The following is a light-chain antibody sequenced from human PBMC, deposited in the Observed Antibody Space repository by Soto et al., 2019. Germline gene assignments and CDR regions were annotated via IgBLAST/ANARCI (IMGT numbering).Light chain of an antibody. CDR3: VAWDDSLNGVV. V-gene: IGLV1-44*01. J-gene: IGLJ2*01. CDR2: SNS. CDR1: STNIGRNT. Sequence: QSVLTQTPSASGTPGQRVSISCSGSSTNIGRNTVIWYQQAPGTTPKVLIYSNSQRPSGVPDRFSGSKSGTSASLAISGLQSDDEADYYCVAWDDSLNGVVFGGGTKLTVL.